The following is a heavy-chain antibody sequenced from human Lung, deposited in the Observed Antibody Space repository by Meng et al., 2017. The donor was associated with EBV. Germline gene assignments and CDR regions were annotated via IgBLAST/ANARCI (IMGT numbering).Heavy chain of an antibody. D-gene: IGHD4-11*01. V-gene: IGHV1-18*01. Sequence: QVQLVQSGGEVKKPGASVKVSCKASGYTFTNYGINWVRQAPGQGLEWMGWISPYNDNTNYAQKFQGRVTMTTDTSTNTAHMELRSLGSDDTAVYYCARDGDTVAPGLVDFWGQGTLVTVSS. CDR2: ISPYNDNT. CDR1: GYTFTNYG. J-gene: IGHJ4*02. CDR3: ARDGDTVAPGLVDF.